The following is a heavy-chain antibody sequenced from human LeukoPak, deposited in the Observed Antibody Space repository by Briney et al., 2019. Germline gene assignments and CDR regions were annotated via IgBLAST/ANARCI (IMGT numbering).Heavy chain of an antibody. CDR2: INHSGST. J-gene: IGHJ4*02. CDR3: ARASYDYVWGSYRSRGTRPCDY. V-gene: IGHV4-34*01. D-gene: IGHD3-16*02. CDR1: GGSFSGYY. Sequence: SETLSLTCAVYGGSFSGYYWSWIRQPPGKGLEWIGEINHSGSTNYNPSLKSRVTISVDTSKNQFSLKLSSVTAADTAVYYCARASYDYVWGSYRSRGTRPCDYWGQGTLVTVSS.